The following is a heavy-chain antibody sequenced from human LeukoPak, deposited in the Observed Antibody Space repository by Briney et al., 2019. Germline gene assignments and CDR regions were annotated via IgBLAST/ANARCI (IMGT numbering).Heavy chain of an antibody. CDR2: IYYSGIT. J-gene: IGHJ5*02. V-gene: IGHV4-31*03. D-gene: IGHD3-10*01. CDR3: AKTTGDHWFDP. Sequence: SETLSLTCTVSGGSISSGGYYWSWIRQHPGKGLEWIGNIYYSGITYYNPSLKGRVSISVDTPKNQFSLKLRSVTAADTAVFYCAKTTGDHWFDPWGQGTLVTVSS. CDR1: GGSISSGGYY.